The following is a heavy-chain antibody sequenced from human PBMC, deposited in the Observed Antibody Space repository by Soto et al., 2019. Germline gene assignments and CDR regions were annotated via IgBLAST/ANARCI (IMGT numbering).Heavy chain of an antibody. D-gene: IGHD3-9*01. CDR1: GFTFSSYA. CDR2: ISGSGGST. J-gene: IGHJ5*02. V-gene: IGHV3-23*01. CDR3: AKDERWYYEILTGLNWFDP. Sequence: EVQLLESGGGLVQPGGSLRLSCAASGFTFSSYAMSWVRQAPGKGLEWVSAISGSGGSTYYADSVKGRFTISRDNSKNTLYLQMNSLRAEDTAIYYCAKDERWYYEILTGLNWFDPWGQGTLVTVSS.